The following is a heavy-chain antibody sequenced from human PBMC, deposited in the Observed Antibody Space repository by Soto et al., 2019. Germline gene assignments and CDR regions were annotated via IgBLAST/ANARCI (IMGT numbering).Heavy chain of an antibody. J-gene: IGHJ5*02. V-gene: IGHV3-23*01. D-gene: IGHD2-2*01. CDR3: AKDLGYCSSKSCPPQGCFDP. Sequence: GGSLRLSCAASGFTFSSYAMSWVRQAPGKGLEWVSAISGSGGSTYYADSVKGRFTISRDNSKNTLYLQMNSLRAEDTAVYYCAKDLGYCSSKSCPPQGCFDPWGQGTLVTVSS. CDR1: GFTFSSYA. CDR2: ISGSGGST.